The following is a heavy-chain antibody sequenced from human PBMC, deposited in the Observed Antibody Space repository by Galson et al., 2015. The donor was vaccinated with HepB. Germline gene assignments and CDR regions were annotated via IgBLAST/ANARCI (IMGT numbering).Heavy chain of an antibody. J-gene: IGHJ4*02. CDR3: AKHGSSWSYYFDY. D-gene: IGHD6-13*01. Sequence: WVRQAPGKGLEWVSAISASGSSTYYADSVKGRFTISRDNSDNTLYLQMNSLRAGDTAVYYCAKHGSSWSYYFDYWGQGTLVTVSS. CDR2: ISASGSST. V-gene: IGHV3-23*01.